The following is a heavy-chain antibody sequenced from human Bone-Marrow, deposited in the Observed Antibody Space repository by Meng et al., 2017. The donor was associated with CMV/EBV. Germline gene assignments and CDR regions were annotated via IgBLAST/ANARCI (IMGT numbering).Heavy chain of an antibody. CDR3: ARSKTRTRTALSDY. Sequence: SVKVSCKASGYTFTSYDINWVRQATGQGLEWMGGIIPIFGTANYAQKFQGRVTITTDESTSTAYMELSSLRSEDTAVYYCARSKTRTRTALSDYWGQGTLVTVSS. J-gene: IGHJ4*02. D-gene: IGHD5-18*01. CDR1: GYTFTSYD. V-gene: IGHV1-69*05. CDR2: IIPIFGTA.